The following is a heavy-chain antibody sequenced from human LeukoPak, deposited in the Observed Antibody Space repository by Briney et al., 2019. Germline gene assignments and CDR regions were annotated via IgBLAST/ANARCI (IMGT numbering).Heavy chain of an antibody. CDR3: ARDLSGYYDSSGYHSAGRGYFDY. D-gene: IGHD3-22*01. Sequence: GGSLRLSCAASGFTFSSYEMNWVRQAPGKGLEFISYISHSGNIIYYADSVKGRFTISRDNAKNSLYLQMNSLRAEDTALYYCARDLSGYYDSSGYHSAGRGYFDYWGQGTLVTVSS. CDR1: GFTFSSYE. CDR2: ISHSGNII. V-gene: IGHV3-48*03. J-gene: IGHJ4*02.